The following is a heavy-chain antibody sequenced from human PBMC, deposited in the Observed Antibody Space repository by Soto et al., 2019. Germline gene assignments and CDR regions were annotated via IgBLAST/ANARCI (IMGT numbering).Heavy chain of an antibody. CDR1: GFTFSSYW. CDR3: ARGDDFWSGRLIDY. CDR2: IKQDGSEK. D-gene: IGHD3-3*01. V-gene: IGHV3-7*03. J-gene: IGHJ4*02. Sequence: PGGSLRLSCAASGFTFSSYWMSWVRQAPGKGLEWVANIKQDGSEKYYVDSVKGRFTISRDNAKNSLYLQMNSLRAEDTAVYYCARGDDFWSGRLIDYWGQGTLVTVSS.